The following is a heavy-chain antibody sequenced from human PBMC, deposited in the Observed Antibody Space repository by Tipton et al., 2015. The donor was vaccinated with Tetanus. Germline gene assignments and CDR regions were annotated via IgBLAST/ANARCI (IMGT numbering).Heavy chain of an antibody. Sequence: TLSLTCTVSGGSISSGGYYWSWIRQHPGKGLEWIGYIYYSGSTYYNPSLKSRVTISVDTSKNQFSLKLSSVTAADTAVYYCARRRYTAAGRLRSDYYYYGMDVWGQGTTVTVSS. CDR1: GGSISSGGYY. CDR2: IYYSGST. V-gene: IGHV4-31*03. J-gene: IGHJ6*02. D-gene: IGHD6-13*01. CDR3: ARRRYTAAGRLRSDYYYYGMDV.